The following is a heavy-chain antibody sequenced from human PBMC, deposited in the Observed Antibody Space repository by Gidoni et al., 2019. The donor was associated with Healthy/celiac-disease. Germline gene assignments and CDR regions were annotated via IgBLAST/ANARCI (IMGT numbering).Heavy chain of an antibody. D-gene: IGHD6-19*01. CDR2: ISSSSSYT. V-gene: IGHV3-11*06. Sequence: QVQLVESGGGLVKPGGSLRLSCAASGFTFRAYYMSWIRQAPGKGLEWVSYISSSSSYTNYADSVKGRFTISRDNAKNSLYLQMNSLRAEDTAVYYCARGTHSSAYYYYGMDVWGQGTTVTVSS. CDR3: ARGTHSSAYYYYGMDV. J-gene: IGHJ6*02. CDR1: GFTFRAYY.